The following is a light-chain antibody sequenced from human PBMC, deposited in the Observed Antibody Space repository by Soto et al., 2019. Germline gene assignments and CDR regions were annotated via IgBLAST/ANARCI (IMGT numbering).Light chain of an antibody. Sequence: DIQMTQSPSSLSASVGDRVTITCRASQSISSNLNWYQQKPGKAPKLLIYAASNLQSGVPSTFSGSGSGTDFTLTISSLQPEDFATYYCQQSYSTPRTFGQGTKVYIK. V-gene: IGKV1-39*01. CDR3: QQSYSTPRT. J-gene: IGKJ1*01. CDR2: AAS. CDR1: QSISSN.